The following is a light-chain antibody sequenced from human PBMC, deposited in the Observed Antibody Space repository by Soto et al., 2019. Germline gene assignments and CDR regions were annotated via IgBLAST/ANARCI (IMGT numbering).Light chain of an antibody. Sequence: QSVLTQSPSASGSHGQSVTISCTGTSSDVGNYKYVSWYQQHPGKAPKLMIYEVSKRPSGVPDRFSVAKSGNTASLTVSGLQVEDEADYYCSSYAGSNLWVFGGGTKLTVL. CDR2: EVS. V-gene: IGLV2-8*01. J-gene: IGLJ3*02. CDR3: SSYAGSNLWV. CDR1: SSDVGNYKY.